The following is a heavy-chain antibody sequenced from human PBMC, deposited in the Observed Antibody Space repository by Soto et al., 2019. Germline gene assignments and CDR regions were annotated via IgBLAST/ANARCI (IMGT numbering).Heavy chain of an antibody. Sequence: GGSLRLSCAASGFSFSTAWMSWVRQAPGKGLEWVGRIKSKNSGGTTDYAAPVKGRTTVSRDDSKSTLYLQMNWLRIEDTGVYYCALGGPEAAGILVSWGQGTRVTVSS. D-gene: IGHD6-13*01. CDR2: IKSKNSGGTT. J-gene: IGHJ5*02. V-gene: IGHV3-15*01. CDR1: GFSFSTAW. CDR3: ALGGPEAAGILVS.